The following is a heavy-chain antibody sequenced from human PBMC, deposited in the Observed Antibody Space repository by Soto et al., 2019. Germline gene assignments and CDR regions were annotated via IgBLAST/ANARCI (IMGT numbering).Heavy chain of an antibody. Sequence: RASVKVSCKASGGTFSSYAISWVRQAPGQGLEWMGGIIPIFGTANYAQKFQGRVTITADESTSTAYMELSSLRSEDTAVYYCARTNYTVLFPYYYYYGMDVWGQGTTVTVSS. J-gene: IGHJ6*02. V-gene: IGHV1-69*13. CDR1: GGTFSSYA. D-gene: IGHD1-7*01. CDR2: IIPIFGTA. CDR3: ARTNYTVLFPYYYYYGMDV.